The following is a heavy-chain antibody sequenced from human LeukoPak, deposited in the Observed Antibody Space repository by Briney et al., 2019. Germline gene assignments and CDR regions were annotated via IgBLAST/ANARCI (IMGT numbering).Heavy chain of an antibody. CDR2: IVGSGDST. CDR1: GFIFSNYA. V-gene: IGHV3-23*01. Sequence: GGSPRLSCAASGFIFSNYAMSWVRQAPGKGLEWVSVIVGSGDSTYYADSVKGRFTISRDNSKNTLYLQMNSLSAEDTAVYYCAKGRGSANSGSNYWGQGTQVTVSS. J-gene: IGHJ4*02. CDR3: AKGRGSANSGSNY. D-gene: IGHD1-26*01.